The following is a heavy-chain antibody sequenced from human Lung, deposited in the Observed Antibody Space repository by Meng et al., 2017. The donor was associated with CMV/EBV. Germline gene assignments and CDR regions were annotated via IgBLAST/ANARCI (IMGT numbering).Heavy chain of an antibody. J-gene: IGHJ1*01. V-gene: IGHV4-4*02. D-gene: IGHD3-10*01. Sequence: QLGKPGQALVKPSAAPALTFAGSGDSITNHSRWAWSGQPPGKGLEWSGEIPHRASSAYNPSLKIRVSMSIDKSTNQFSLKLTSVTDSDTAVYHCLRRSGGSVWGQGTLVTVSS. CDR1: GDSITNHSR. CDR2: IPHRASS. CDR3: LRRSGGSV.